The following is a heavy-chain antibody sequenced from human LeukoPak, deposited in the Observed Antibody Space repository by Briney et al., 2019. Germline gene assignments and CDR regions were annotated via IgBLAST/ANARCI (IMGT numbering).Heavy chain of an antibody. V-gene: IGHV3-74*01. CDR3: ARTRGNAFDI. D-gene: IGHD3-10*01. CDR2: IDTDGSTT. J-gene: IGHJ3*02. Sequence: GGSLRLSCAASSFTFSNYWMHWVRQAPGKGLVWVSRIDTDGSTTRYADSVKGRFTISRDNAENTLYLQMDSLRAEDTALCYCARTRGNAFDIWGQGTMVTVSS. CDR1: SFTFSNYW.